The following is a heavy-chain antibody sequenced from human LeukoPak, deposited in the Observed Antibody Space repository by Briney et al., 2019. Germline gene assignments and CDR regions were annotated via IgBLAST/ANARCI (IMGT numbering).Heavy chain of an antibody. Sequence: GGSLRLSCTASGFTFSSYSLSWVRQAPGKGLEWVSSVSTGSNHIYYADSVKGRFTISRDNAKNSLYLQMNSLRAEDTAVYYCARGTGRPDAFDIWGQGTMVTVSS. CDR3: ARGTGRPDAFDI. CDR1: GFTFSSYS. J-gene: IGHJ3*02. D-gene: IGHD1-14*01. CDR2: VSTGSNHI. V-gene: IGHV3-21*01.